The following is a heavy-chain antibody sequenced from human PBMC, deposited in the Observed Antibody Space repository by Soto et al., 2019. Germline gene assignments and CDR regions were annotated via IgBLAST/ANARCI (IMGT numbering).Heavy chain of an antibody. J-gene: IGHJ3*02. CDR1: GGSISSSSHY. V-gene: IGHV4-39*01. CDR3: ARHARKYHDAFDI. CDR2: IYYSGST. Sequence: SETLSLTCTVSGGSISSSSHYWGWIRQPPGKGLEWIGSIYYSGSTYYNPSLKSRVTISVDTSKNQFSLKLSSVTAADTAVYYCARHARKYHDAFDIWGQGTMVTVSS. D-gene: IGHD2-2*01.